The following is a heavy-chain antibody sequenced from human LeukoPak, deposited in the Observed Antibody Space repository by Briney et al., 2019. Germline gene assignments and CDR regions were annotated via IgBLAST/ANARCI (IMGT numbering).Heavy chain of an antibody. CDR2: VNTDGSRT. Sequence: PGGSLRLSCAASGFTFSTYWMHWVRQAPGKGLVWVSGVNTDGSRTNYADSVKGRFTISRDNAKNTLHLQMNSLRAEDTAVYYCARDGLVVRGTFPENWLDPWGQGTLVTVSS. J-gene: IGHJ5*02. V-gene: IGHV3-74*01. D-gene: IGHD3-10*01. CDR1: GFTFSTYW. CDR3: ARDGLVVRGTFPENWLDP.